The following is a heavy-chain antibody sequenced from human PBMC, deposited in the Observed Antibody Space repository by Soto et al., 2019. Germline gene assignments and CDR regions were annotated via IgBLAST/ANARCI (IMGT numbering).Heavy chain of an antibody. CDR3: ARDRSTDFGLDV. J-gene: IGHJ6*02. D-gene: IGHD3-3*01. CDR2: ISGSGGST. Sequence: PGGSLRLSCAASGFAFSSYAMSWVRQAPGKGLEWVSLISGSGGSTYYADSVKGRFTISRDNSKNTLYLQMNSLRVDDTATYFCARDRSTDFGLDVWGQGTTVTVSS. CDR1: GFAFSSYA. V-gene: IGHV3-23*01.